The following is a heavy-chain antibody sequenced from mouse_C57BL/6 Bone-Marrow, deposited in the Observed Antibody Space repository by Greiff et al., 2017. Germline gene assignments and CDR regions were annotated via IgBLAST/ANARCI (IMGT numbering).Heavy chain of an antibody. CDR3: ARETTVVAYYAMDY. Sequence: EVQLQESGPGLVKPSQSLSLTCSVTGYSITSGYYWNWIRQFPGNKLEWMGYISYDGSNNYNPSLKNRISITRDTSKNQFFMKLNSVTTEDTATYYCARETTVVAYYAMDYWGQGTSVTVSS. V-gene: IGHV3-6*01. J-gene: IGHJ4*01. CDR1: GYSITSGYY. CDR2: ISYDGSN. D-gene: IGHD1-1*01.